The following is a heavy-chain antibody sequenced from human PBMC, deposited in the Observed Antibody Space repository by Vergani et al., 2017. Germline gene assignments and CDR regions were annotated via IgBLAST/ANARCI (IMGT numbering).Heavy chain of an antibody. CDR3: ARYRTGSSEGFDY. V-gene: IGHV3-48*03. Sequence: EVQLVESGGGLVQPGGSLRLSCAASGFTFSSYEMNWVRQAPGKGLDWVSYISSSGSTIYYADSVKGRFTISRDNAKNSLYLQMNSLRAEDTAVYYGARYRTGSSEGFDYWGQGTLVTVSS. J-gene: IGHJ4*02. CDR2: ISSSGSTI. D-gene: IGHD1-26*01. CDR1: GFTFSSYE.